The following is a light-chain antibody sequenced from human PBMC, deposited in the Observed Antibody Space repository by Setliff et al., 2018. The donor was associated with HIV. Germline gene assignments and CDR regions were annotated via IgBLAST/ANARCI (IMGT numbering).Light chain of an antibody. Sequence: DIVMTQSPDSLAVSLGERATINCKPSQSVLNTSRNKNHLAWYQQKPGQPPKLLIYWASTRDSGVPDRFSGGGSGTDFSLTITSLQAEDVALYYCQQYFSLPWTFGQGTKVDIK. J-gene: IGKJ1*01. CDR3: QQYFSLPWT. CDR1: QSVLNTSRNKNH. CDR2: WAS. V-gene: IGKV4-1*01.